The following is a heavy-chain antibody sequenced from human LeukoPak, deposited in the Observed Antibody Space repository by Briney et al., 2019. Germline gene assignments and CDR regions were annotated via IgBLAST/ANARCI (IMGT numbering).Heavy chain of an antibody. CDR3: AKTIVGSNVFDI. CDR2: IKEDGREK. D-gene: IGHD1-26*01. Sequence: GASLRLSCVASRFSFSSHWMTWVRQAPGKGLEWVANIKEDGREKYYADSVKGRFTISRDNAKNSLYLQMNSLRGEDTAVYYCAKTIVGSNVFDIWGQGTLVTVSS. J-gene: IGHJ3*02. CDR1: RFSFSSHW. V-gene: IGHV3-7*01.